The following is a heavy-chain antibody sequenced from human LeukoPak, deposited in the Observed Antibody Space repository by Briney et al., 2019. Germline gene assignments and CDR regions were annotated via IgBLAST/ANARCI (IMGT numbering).Heavy chain of an antibody. CDR2: INHNGNVN. Sequence: GGSLRLSCAASGFTFSSYWMNWARQAPGKGLEWVASINHNGNVNYYVDSVKGRFTISRDNSKNTLNLQMNSLRAEDTAVYYCASRPRDAAALDYWGQGTLVTVSS. CDR1: GFTFSSYW. V-gene: IGHV3-7*03. CDR3: ASRPRDAAALDY. D-gene: IGHD6-13*01. J-gene: IGHJ4*02.